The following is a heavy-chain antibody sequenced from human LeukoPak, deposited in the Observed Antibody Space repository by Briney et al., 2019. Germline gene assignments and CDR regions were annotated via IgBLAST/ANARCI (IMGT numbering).Heavy chain of an antibody. CDR2: INYSGST. Sequence: SQTLSLTCIVSGGSISSGGYYWSWIRQHPGKGLEWIGYINYSGSTYYNPSLKSRVTISVDTSKNQLSLKLSSVTAADTAVYYCVIAARTGWFDPWGQGTLVTVSS. CDR3: VIAARTGWFDP. V-gene: IGHV4-31*03. J-gene: IGHJ5*02. CDR1: GGSISSGGYY. D-gene: IGHD6-6*01.